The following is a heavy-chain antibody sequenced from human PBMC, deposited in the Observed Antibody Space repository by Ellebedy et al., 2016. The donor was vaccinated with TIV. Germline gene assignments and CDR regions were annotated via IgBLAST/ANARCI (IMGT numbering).Heavy chain of an antibody. Sequence: SETLSLXXTVSGGSISSYYWSWIRQPPGKGLEWIGYIYYNGSTNYNPSLKSRVTISVDTSKNQFSLKLSSVTAADTAVYYCARVGNIRSSSSWYMRYYGMDVWGQGTTVTVSS. CDR3: ARVGNIRSSSSWYMRYYGMDV. CDR2: IYYNGST. V-gene: IGHV4-59*01. J-gene: IGHJ6*02. D-gene: IGHD6-13*01. CDR1: GGSISSYY.